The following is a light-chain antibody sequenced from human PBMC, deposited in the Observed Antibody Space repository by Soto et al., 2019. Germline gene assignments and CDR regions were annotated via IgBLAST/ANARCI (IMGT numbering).Light chain of an antibody. V-gene: IGLV2-8*01. CDR2: EVS. Sequence: QSVLTQPPSASGSPGQSVTISCTGTSSDVGGYNYVSWYQQHPGKAPKLMIYEVSKRPSGVPDRFFGSKSGNTASLTVSGLQAEDEADYYCSSYAGSNVVFGGGTKVTVL. CDR3: SSYAGSNVV. J-gene: IGLJ2*01. CDR1: SSDVGGYNY.